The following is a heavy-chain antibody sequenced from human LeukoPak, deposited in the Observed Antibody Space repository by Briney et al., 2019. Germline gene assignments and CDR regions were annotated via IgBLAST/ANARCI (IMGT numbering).Heavy chain of an antibody. D-gene: IGHD4-17*01. V-gene: IGHV4-39*07. CDR1: GGSISSSSYY. Sequence: SETLSLTCTVSGGSISSSSYYWGWIRQPPGKGLEWIGSIYYSGSTYYNPSLKSRVTISVDTSKNQFSLKLSSVTAADTAVYYCARDRADYGDYPDWFDPWGQGTLVTVSS. J-gene: IGHJ5*02. CDR3: ARDRADYGDYPDWFDP. CDR2: IYYSGST.